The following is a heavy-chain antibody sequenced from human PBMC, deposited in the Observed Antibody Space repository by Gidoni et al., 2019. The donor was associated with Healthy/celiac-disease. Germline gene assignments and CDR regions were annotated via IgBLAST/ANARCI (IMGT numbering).Heavy chain of an antibody. J-gene: IGHJ6*03. CDR2: ISGSGDRT. Sequence: EVQLLESGGGLLQPGGSLRLTCAASRFTFSRYARRGVRQAPGKGLEWASAISGSGDRTYYAESVKGRFTISRDNSKNTLYLQMNSLRAEDTAVYYCAKEPYTGGGNMDVWGKGTTVTVSS. CDR3: AKEPYTGGGNMDV. CDR1: RFTFSRYA. D-gene: IGHD5-18*01. V-gene: IGHV3-23*01.